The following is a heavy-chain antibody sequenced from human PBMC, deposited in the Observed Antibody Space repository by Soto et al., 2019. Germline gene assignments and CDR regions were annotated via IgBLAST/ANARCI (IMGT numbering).Heavy chain of an antibody. D-gene: IGHD3-22*01. Sequence: QVHLVQSGAEVKKPGASVKVSCKASGYTFTSYDINWVRQATGQGLEWMGWMNPNSGDTGYAQKFQGRVTMTRNTSISTAYMELSSLRSEDTAVYYCVRVEISSGYYYDYYGMDVWGQGTTVTVSS. CDR3: VRVEISSGYYYDYYGMDV. CDR2: MNPNSGDT. CDR1: GYTFTSYD. V-gene: IGHV1-8*01. J-gene: IGHJ6*02.